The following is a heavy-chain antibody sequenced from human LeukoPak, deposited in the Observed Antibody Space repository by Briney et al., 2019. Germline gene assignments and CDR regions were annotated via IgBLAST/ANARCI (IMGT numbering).Heavy chain of an antibody. CDR2: MDPNSGNT. V-gene: IGHV1-8*01. CDR3: ARTYYYDSADFRALYGMDV. D-gene: IGHD3-22*01. CDR1: GYTFTTYD. Sequence: ASVKVSCKASGYTFTTYDINWVRQATGQGLEWMGWMDPNSGNTGYAQKFQGRVTMTRNTSIRTAYMELSSLRSEDTAVYYCARTYYYDSADFRALYGMDVWGQGTTVTVS. J-gene: IGHJ6*02.